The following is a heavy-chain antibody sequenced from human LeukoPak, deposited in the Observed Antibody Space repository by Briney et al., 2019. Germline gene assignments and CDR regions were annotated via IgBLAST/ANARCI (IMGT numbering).Heavy chain of an antibody. D-gene: IGHD3-22*01. V-gene: IGHV1-18*01. CDR2: ISAYNGNT. J-gene: IGHJ5*02. Sequence: GASVKVSCKASGYTFTSYGISWVRQAPGQGLEWMGWISAYNGNTNYAQKLQGRVTMTTDTSTSTAYMELRSLRSDDTAVYYCARANYYYDSSGYLLYNWFDPWGQGTLVTVSS. CDR1: GYTFTSYG. CDR3: ARANYYYDSSGYLLYNWFDP.